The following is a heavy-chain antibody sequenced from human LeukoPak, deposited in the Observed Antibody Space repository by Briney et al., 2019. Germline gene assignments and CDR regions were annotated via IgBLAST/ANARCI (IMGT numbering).Heavy chain of an antibody. V-gene: IGHV4-61*01. J-gene: IGHJ4*02. CDR2: NYYTGST. CDR3: ARRRRYYFVY. Sequence: PSDPLSLTCTLSSDSENIGSHHWRWIRQPPGKGLEWIWYNYYTGSTNYNPSGTNYSPSLKRRVNISVDTSKNQFSLKLSSVTAADTALYYCARRRRYYFVYWGQGTLVTVSS. CDR1: SDSENIGSHH.